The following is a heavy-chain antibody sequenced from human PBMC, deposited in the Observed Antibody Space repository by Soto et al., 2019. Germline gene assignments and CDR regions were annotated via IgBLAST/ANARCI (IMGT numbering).Heavy chain of an antibody. CDR3: AIVVVVAATPRWFDP. CDR1: GFTFTSSA. D-gene: IGHD2-15*01. J-gene: IGHJ5*02. V-gene: IGHV1-58*02. Sequence: ASVKVSCKASGFTFTSSAMQWVRQARGQRLEWIGWISVGNGNTNYAQKFQGRVTITTDTSTSTAYMELRSLRSDDTAVYYCAIVVVVAATPRWFDPWGQGTPVTVSS. CDR2: ISVGNGNT.